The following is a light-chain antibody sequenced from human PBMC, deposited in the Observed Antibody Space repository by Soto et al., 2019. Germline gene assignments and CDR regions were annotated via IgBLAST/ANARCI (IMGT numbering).Light chain of an antibody. CDR2: SNN. CDR3: AAWDDSLNGYV. CDR1: NSNIGSNT. J-gene: IGLJ1*01. Sequence: QSVLTQPPSASGTPGQRVTVSCSGSNSNIGSNTVNWYQQLPGTAPKLLIYSNNQRPSGVPDRFSGSNSGTSASLAISGLQSEDEADYYCAAWDDSLNGYVFGTGNKVTVL. V-gene: IGLV1-44*01.